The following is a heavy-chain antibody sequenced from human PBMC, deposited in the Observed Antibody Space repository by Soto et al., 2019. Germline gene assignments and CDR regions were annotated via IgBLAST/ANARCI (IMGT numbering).Heavy chain of an antibody. D-gene: IGHD3-16*02. CDR1: GFTFSSYS. J-gene: IGHJ4*02. Sequence: EVQLVESGGGLVQPGGSLRLSCAASGFTFSSYSMNWVRQAPGKGLEWVSYISSSSSTIYYADSVKGRFTISRDNAKNSLYRQMNSLRDEDTAVYYCARDGPPEDYVWGSYRYTIDYWGQGTLVTVSS. CDR3: ARDGPPEDYVWGSYRYTIDY. V-gene: IGHV3-48*02. CDR2: ISSSSSTI.